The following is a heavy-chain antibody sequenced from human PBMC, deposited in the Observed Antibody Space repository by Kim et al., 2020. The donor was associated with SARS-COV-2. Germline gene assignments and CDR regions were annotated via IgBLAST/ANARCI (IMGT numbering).Heavy chain of an antibody. D-gene: IGHD3-10*01. CDR1: GFTFSSYW. CDR2: IKEDGSKE. Sequence: GGSLRLSCAASGFTFSSYWMSWVRQAPGKGLEWVANIKEDGSKEYYVDSVKGRFTISRDNAKNSLYLQMNSLRAEDTAVDYCLKDYRGDWGQGTLVTVSS. J-gene: IGHJ4*02. CDR3: LKDYRGD. V-gene: IGHV3-7*01.